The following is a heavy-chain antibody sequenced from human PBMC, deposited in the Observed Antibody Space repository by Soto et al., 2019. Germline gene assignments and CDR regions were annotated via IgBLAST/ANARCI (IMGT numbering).Heavy chain of an antibody. Sequence: GGSLRLSCAASGFTFSSYAMSWVRQAPGKGLEWVSAISGSGGSTYYADSVKGRFTISRDNPKNTLYLQMNSLRAEDTAVYYCAKDPSGWYAEIDYWGQGTLVTVSS. CDR2: ISGSGGST. J-gene: IGHJ4*02. D-gene: IGHD6-19*01. V-gene: IGHV3-23*01. CDR1: GFTFSSYA. CDR3: AKDPSGWYAEIDY.